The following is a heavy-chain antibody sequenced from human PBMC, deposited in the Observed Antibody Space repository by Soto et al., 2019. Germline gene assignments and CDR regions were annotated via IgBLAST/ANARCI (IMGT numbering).Heavy chain of an antibody. CDR1: GFNFSDYS. J-gene: IGHJ6*02. CDR3: ARPHLDRPTYYGLDV. CDR2: ISLTSSTM. D-gene: IGHD3-16*01. Sequence: HPGGSLRLSRAGSGFNFSDYSMSWVRQAPGKGLEWLSYISLTSSTMYYSASVRGRFTIYRDNAKNSLNLQMDSLRDEDTAVYYCARPHLDRPTYYGLDVWGQGTTVTVSS. V-gene: IGHV3-48*02.